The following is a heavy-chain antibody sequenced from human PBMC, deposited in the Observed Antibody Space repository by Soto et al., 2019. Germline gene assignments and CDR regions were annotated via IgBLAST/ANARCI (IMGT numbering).Heavy chain of an antibody. CDR2: ISGSGGST. J-gene: IGHJ3*02. CDR3: AKGAVTTMIVVGRPFDI. V-gene: IGHV3-23*01. CDR1: GFTFSSYA. Sequence: EVQLLESGGGLVQPGGSLRLSCAASGFTFSSYAMSWVRQAPGKGLEWVSAISGSGGSTYYADSVKGRFTISRDNSKNTLYLQMNSLRAEDTAVYYCAKGAVTTMIVVGRPFDIWGQGTMVTVSS. D-gene: IGHD3-22*01.